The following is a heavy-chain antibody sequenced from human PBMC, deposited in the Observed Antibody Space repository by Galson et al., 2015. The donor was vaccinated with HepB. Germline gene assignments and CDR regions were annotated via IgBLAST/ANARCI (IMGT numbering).Heavy chain of an antibody. J-gene: IGHJ4*02. CDR2: IYSGGST. Sequence: SLRLSCAASGFTVSSNYMSWVRQAPGKGLEWVSVIYSGGSTYYADSVKGRFTISRDNSKNTLYLQMNSLRAEDTAVYYCAKDLEGYSYVHDYWGQGTLVTASS. V-gene: IGHV3-53*01. CDR3: AKDLEGYSYVHDY. D-gene: IGHD5-18*01. CDR1: GFTVSSNY.